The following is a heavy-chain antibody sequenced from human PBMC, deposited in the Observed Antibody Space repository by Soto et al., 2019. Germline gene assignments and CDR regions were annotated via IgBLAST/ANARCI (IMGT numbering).Heavy chain of an antibody. V-gene: IGHV1-69*13. CDR1: GGTFSSYA. J-gene: IGHJ5*02. Sequence: SVKVSCKASGGTFSSYAISWVRQAPGQGLEWMGGIIPIFGTANYAQKLQGRVTITADESTSTAYMELSSLRSEDTAVYYCARNLVFTEVAAAGRSQYNWFDPWGQGTLVTVSS. CDR3: ARNLVFTEVAAAGRSQYNWFDP. D-gene: IGHD6-13*01. CDR2: IIPIFGTA.